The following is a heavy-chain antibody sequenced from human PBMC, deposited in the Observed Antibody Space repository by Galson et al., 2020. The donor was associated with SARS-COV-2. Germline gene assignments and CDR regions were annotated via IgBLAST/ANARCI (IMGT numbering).Heavy chain of an antibody. CDR3: VRARRTLWYYDFFLLAPNLFDS. Sequence: SETLSLTCSVSGGSITSPDYYYSWIRQSPGKGLEWIGYIYYSGNTNYNPSLKSRLAISLHTSKNQVSLKLSFVTAADTAVYYCVRARRTLWYYDFFLLAPNLFDSWGQGTLVTVSS. CDR1: GGSITSPDYY. D-gene: IGHD3-3*01. V-gene: IGHV4-30-4*01. CDR2: IYYSGNT. J-gene: IGHJ5*01.